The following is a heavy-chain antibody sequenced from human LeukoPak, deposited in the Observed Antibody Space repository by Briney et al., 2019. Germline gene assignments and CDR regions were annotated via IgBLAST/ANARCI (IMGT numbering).Heavy chain of an antibody. CDR1: GFSVSNNY. CDR3: AKIKGGIDS. CDR2: IYSDGTR. Sequence: GGSLRLSCAASGFSVSNNYMTWVRQAPGKGLEWVSVIYSDGTRYYRDSVKGRFTISRDNSKNTLYLQMNSLRVEDTALYYCAKIKGGIDSWGQGTLVTVSS. V-gene: IGHV3-53*01. J-gene: IGHJ4*02.